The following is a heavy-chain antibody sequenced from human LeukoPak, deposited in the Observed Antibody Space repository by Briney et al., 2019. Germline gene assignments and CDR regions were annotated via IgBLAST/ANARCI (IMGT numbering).Heavy chain of an antibody. CDR2: ISGSGANT. CDR3: ATDGRGYSGYGDFDY. Sequence: AGGSLRLSCAASGFTFSGYAMSWVRQAPGKGLEWVSGISGSGANTYYADSVKGRFTISRDNSKNTLYLQMNSLRAEDTAVYYCATDGRGYSGYGDFDYWGQGTLVTVSS. V-gene: IGHV3-23*01. D-gene: IGHD5-12*01. J-gene: IGHJ4*02. CDR1: GFTFSGYA.